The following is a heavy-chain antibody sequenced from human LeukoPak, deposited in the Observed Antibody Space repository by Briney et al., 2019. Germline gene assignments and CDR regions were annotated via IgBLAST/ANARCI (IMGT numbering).Heavy chain of an antibody. Sequence: SETLSLTCTVSGGSISSYYWSWIRQHPGKGLEWIGYIYYSGSTYYNPSLKSRVTISVDTSKNQFSLKLSSVTAADTAVYYCARDRAIVPAATYYYYYGMDVWGQGTTVTVSS. CDR2: IYYSGST. CDR1: GGSISSYY. J-gene: IGHJ6*02. V-gene: IGHV4-59*06. D-gene: IGHD2-2*01. CDR3: ARDRAIVPAATYYYYYGMDV.